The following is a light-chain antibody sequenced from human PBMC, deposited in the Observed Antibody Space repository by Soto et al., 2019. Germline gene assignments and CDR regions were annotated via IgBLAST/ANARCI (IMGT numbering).Light chain of an antibody. Sequence: EIVLTHSPATLSAFPSHRFPLSSSSSQAVNTRLAWYQHKPGQAPRLLIYLTSNRAAGVPSRFSAWGSETDFTLTISDVQPEDFAVYYCHQRQSWPRTFGQGTKVDNK. J-gene: IGKJ1*01. CDR2: LTS. CDR1: QAVNTR. V-gene: IGKV3-11*01. CDR3: HQRQSWPRT.